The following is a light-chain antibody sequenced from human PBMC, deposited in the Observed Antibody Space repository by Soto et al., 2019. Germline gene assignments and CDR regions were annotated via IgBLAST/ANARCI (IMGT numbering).Light chain of an antibody. V-gene: IGLV2-14*01. CDR2: DVS. CDR1: SSDVGGYNY. J-gene: IGLJ1*01. Sequence: QPALTQPASVSGSPGQSITISCTGTSSDVGGYNYVSWYQQHPAKVPKLMIYDVSNRPSGVSDRFSGSKSGNTASLTISGLQAEDEADYYCYSYTSSSTYVFGTGTKLTVL. CDR3: YSYTSSSTYV.